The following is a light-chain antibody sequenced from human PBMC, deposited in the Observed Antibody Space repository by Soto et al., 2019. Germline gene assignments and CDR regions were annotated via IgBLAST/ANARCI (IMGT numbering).Light chain of an antibody. CDR3: QQYGSSPVT. V-gene: IGKV3-20*01. Sequence: EIVLTQSPGTLSLSPGERATLSCRASQSVSSSYLAWYQQKPGQAPRLLIYGASSRATGIPDRFSGSGSGTGFTLTISRLEPEDFAVYYCQQYGSSPVTFGQGTRQEIK. CDR1: QSVSSSY. CDR2: GAS. J-gene: IGKJ5*01.